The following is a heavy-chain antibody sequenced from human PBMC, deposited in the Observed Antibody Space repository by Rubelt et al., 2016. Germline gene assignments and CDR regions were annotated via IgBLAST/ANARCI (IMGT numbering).Heavy chain of an antibody. J-gene: IGHJ3*02. V-gene: IGHV4-39*07. CDR1: GGSIGNSGYS. CDR2: IYYSGGT. D-gene: IGHD4-17*01. CDR3: AIMTTVTTYAFDI. Sequence: QLQLQESGPGLVKPSETLSLTCTVSGGSIGNSGYSWGWIRQPPGKGLEWIGSIYYSGGTYYNPSLKSRVTISVDTSKNQISRRLGSVTAADTAVYYWAIMTTVTTYAFDIWGQGTLVTVSS.